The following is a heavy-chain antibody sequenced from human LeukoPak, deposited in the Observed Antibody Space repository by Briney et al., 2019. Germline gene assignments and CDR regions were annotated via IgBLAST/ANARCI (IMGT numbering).Heavy chain of an antibody. CDR3: ARNPGYSYAWFDP. D-gene: IGHD5-18*01. CDR2: IYYSGST. CDR1: GGSISSSSYY. Sequence: PSETLSLTCTVSGGSISSSSYYWGWIRQPPGKGLEWIGSIYYSGSTYYNPPLKSRVTISVDTSKNQFSLKLSSVTAADTAVYYCARNPGYSYAWFDPWGQGTLVTVSS. J-gene: IGHJ5*02. V-gene: IGHV4-39*07.